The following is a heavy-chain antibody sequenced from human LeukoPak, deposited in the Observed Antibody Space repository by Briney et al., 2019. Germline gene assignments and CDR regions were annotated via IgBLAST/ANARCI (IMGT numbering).Heavy chain of an antibody. CDR1: GFTFSDSY. Sequence: GGSLRLSCAASGFTFSDSYMSWIRQAPGKGLEWVSYIDTSGSSVQYADSVKGRFTISRDNAKNSLYLQLNSLRAEDTAVYYCATWSSAAAGQFDYWGQGTLVTVSS. CDR3: ATWSSAAAGQFDY. D-gene: IGHD6-13*01. J-gene: IGHJ4*02. CDR2: IDTSGSSV. V-gene: IGHV3-11*01.